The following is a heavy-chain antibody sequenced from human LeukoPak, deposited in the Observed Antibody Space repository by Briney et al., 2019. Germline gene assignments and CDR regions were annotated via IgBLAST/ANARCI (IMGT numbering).Heavy chain of an antibody. Sequence: GGSLRLSCAASGFTFSSYWMHWVRQAPGKGLVWVSRINSDGSSTSYADSVKGRFAISRDNAKNTLYLQMNSLRAEDTAVYYCARAVGATGDAFDIWGQGTMVTVSS. CDR2: INSDGSST. CDR3: ARAVGATGDAFDI. CDR1: GFTFSSYW. J-gene: IGHJ3*02. D-gene: IGHD1-26*01. V-gene: IGHV3-74*01.